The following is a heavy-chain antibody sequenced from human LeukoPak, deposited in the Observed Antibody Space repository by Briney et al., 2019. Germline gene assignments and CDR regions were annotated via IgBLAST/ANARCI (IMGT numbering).Heavy chain of an antibody. V-gene: IGHV1-8*01. CDR2: MNPNSGNT. J-gene: IGHJ4*02. D-gene: IGHD3-10*01. CDR3: ARGPHPSYYYGSGSYYPAY. CDR1: GYTFTSYD. Sequence: ASVKVSCKASGYTFTSYDINWVRQATGQGLEWIGWMNPNSGNTGYAQKFQGRVTMTRNTSISTAYMELSSLRSEDTAVYYCARGPHPSYYYGSGSYYPAYWGQGTLVTVSS.